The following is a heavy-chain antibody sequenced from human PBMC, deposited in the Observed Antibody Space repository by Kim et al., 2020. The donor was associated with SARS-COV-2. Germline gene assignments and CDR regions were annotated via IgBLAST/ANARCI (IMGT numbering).Heavy chain of an antibody. D-gene: IGHD2-15*01. CDR2: ISGSGGST. J-gene: IGHJ5*02. Sequence: GGSLRLSCAASGFTFSSYAMSWVRQAPGKGLEWVSAISGSGGSTYYADSVKGRFTISIDNSKNTLYLQMNSLRAEDTAVYYCATSEAALNWFDPWGQGTLVTVSS. CDR3: ATSEAALNWFDP. V-gene: IGHV3-23*01. CDR1: GFTFSSYA.